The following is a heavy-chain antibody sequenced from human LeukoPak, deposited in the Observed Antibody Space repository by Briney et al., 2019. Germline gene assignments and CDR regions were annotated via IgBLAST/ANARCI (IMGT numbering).Heavy chain of an antibody. CDR1: GGSISTYY. J-gene: IGHJ4*02. CDR2: IYYSGST. V-gene: IGHV4-59*01. Sequence: SETLSLTCTVSGGSISTYYWSWIRQPPGKGLEWIGYIYYSGSTNYHPSLRSRVNISVDASKNQFSLKLTSVTAADTAVYYCARSPSAYDFLNYWGQGTLVTVSS. D-gene: IGHD5-12*01. CDR3: ARSPSAYDFLNY.